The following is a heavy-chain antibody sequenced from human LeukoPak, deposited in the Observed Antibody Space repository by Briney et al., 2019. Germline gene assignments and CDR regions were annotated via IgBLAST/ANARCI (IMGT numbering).Heavy chain of an antibody. D-gene: IGHD3-10*01. CDR2: MNPNSGNT. J-gene: IGHJ4*02. CDR3: ARGDIYYGSGSSPFDY. Sequence: ASVKVSCKASGYTFTSYVINWVRQATGQGLEWMGWMNPNSGNTGYAQKFQGRVTMTRNTSISTAYMELSSLRSEDTAVYYCARGDIYYGSGSSPFDYWGQGTLVTVSS. CDR1: GYTFTSYV. V-gene: IGHV1-8*01.